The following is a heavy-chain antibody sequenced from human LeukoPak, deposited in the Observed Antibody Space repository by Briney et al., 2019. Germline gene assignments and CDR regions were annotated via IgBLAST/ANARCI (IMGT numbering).Heavy chain of an antibody. CDR1: GYTFSTYD. CDR3: AREFRSDFY. J-gene: IGHJ4*02. CDR2: MKPNSGNT. Sequence: ASVTVSCKASGYTFSTYDINWVRQAAGQGLEWMGYMKPNSGNTEYAQKFQSRLTMTRDTSTSTAYMELSDLRSEETAVYYCAREFRSDFYWGQGTLVTVSS. V-gene: IGHV1-8*01. D-gene: IGHD2/OR15-2a*01.